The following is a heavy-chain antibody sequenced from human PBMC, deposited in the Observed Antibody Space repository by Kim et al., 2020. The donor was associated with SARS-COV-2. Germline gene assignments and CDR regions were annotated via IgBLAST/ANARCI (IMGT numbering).Heavy chain of an antibody. CDR2: IKQHGSEK. CDR3: ARNNAMDV. V-gene: IGHV3-7*03. Sequence: GGSLRLSCAASGFLFSNHWMTWVRQAPGRGPEWVANIKQHGSEKYYVGSVRGRFTISRDDAKNSLYLQMNSLRAEDTAIYYCARNNAMDVWGQGTTVTVSS. J-gene: IGHJ6*02. CDR1: GFLFSNHW.